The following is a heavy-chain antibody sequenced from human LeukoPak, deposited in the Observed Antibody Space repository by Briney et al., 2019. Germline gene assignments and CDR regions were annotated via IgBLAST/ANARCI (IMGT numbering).Heavy chain of an antibody. CDR1: GGSISSGSYY. CDR2: IYTTGSP. J-gene: IGHJ5*02. V-gene: IGHV4-61*09. Sequence: SETLSLTCTVSGGSISSGSYYWTWIRQPAGRGLEWIGHIYTTGSPSYSPSLKSRVTISVDTSTNQFSLKLTSVSAADTAVYYCARDRGITTARGVPSWFDPWGQGTLVTVSS. D-gene: IGHD3-10*01. CDR3: ARDRGITTARGVPSWFDP.